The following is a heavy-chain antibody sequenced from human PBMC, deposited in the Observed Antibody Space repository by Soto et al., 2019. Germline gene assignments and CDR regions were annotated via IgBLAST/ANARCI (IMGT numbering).Heavy chain of an antibody. J-gene: IGHJ4*02. CDR3: AKKAVATCPPID. CDR1: GFTFSTYV. Sequence: EVQLLESGGGLVQPGGSLRLSCAASGFTFSTYVMGWVRQAPGKGLEWVSSIGASGVNTYYADSVKGRFTISRDNSKDTLFLQMNSLRAEDTATYYCAKKAVATCPPIDWGQGALVTVSS. D-gene: IGHD6-6*01. V-gene: IGHV3-23*01. CDR2: IGASGVNT.